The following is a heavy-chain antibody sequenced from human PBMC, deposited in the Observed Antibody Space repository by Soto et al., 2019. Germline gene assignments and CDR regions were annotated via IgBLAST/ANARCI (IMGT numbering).Heavy chain of an antibody. CDR3: ARTTAVPNTLRSRYFFDY. D-gene: IGHD4-17*01. V-gene: IGHV4-61*01. CDR1: GGSVSNKTYY. CDR2: AYYSGTT. J-gene: IGHJ4*02. Sequence: SETLSLTCSVSGGSVSNKTYYWSWIRQPPGKRLEWIGYAYYSGTTNYNPSLKSRVTISVDLSKNQFSLRLSSVTTADTALYYCARTTAVPNTLRSRYFFDYWGQGTLVTVSS.